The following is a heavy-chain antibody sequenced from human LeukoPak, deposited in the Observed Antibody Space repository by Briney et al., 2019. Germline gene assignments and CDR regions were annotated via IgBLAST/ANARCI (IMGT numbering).Heavy chain of an antibody. Sequence: PSETLSLTCTVSGGSISSYYWSWIRQPAGKGLEWIGRIYTSGSTNYNPSLKSRVTMSVDTSKNQFSLKLSSVTAADTAVYYCARAGRGLRYFDWLLPEDYWGQGTLVTVSS. CDR2: IYTSGST. D-gene: IGHD3-9*01. CDR3: ARAGRGLRYFDWLLPEDY. J-gene: IGHJ4*02. V-gene: IGHV4-4*07. CDR1: GGSISSYY.